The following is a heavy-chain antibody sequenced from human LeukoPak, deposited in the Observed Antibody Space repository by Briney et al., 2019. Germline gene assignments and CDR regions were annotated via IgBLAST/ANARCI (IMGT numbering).Heavy chain of an antibody. V-gene: IGHV4-31*03. Sequence: PSETLSLTCTVSGGSISRGGYYWSWIRQHPGKGLEGIGYIYYSGSTYYNPSLKSRVPISVDTSKNQFSLKLSSVTAADTAVYYCAREAPGLSGYDWGQGTLVTVSS. J-gene: IGHJ4*02. CDR3: AREAPGLSGYD. CDR1: GGSISRGGYY. D-gene: IGHD5-12*01. CDR2: IYYSGST.